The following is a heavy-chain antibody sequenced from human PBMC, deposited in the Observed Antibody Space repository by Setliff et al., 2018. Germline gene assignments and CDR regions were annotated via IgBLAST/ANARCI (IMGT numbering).Heavy chain of an antibody. CDR3: ARSDSSGLDPPNYFDY. V-gene: IGHV1-2*04. CDR1: GYTFTGYY. J-gene: IGHJ4*02. D-gene: IGHD3-22*01. CDR2: INPNSGGT. Sequence: ASVKVSCKASGYTFTGYYMHWVRQAPGQGLEWMGWINPNSGGTNYAQKFQGWVTMTRDTSTSTVYMELSSLRSEDTAVYYCARSDSSGLDPPNYFDYWGQGTLVTVSS.